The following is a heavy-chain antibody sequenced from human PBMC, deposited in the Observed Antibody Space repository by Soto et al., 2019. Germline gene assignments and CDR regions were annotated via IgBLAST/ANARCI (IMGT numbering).Heavy chain of an antibody. Sequence: EVQLVESGGGLVKPGGSLRLSCAASGFTFSSYSMNWVRQAPGKGLEWVSSISSSSSYIYYADSVKGRFTISRDNAKNSLYLQMNSLRAEDTAVYYCARDLGSSSNYNFDYWGQGTLVTVSS. CDR2: ISSSSSYI. D-gene: IGHD6-6*01. CDR1: GFTFSSYS. V-gene: IGHV3-21*01. CDR3: ARDLGSSSNYNFDY. J-gene: IGHJ4*02.